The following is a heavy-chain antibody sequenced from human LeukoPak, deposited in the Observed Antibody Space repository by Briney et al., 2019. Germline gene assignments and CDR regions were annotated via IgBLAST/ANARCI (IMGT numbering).Heavy chain of an antibody. CDR3: TRYYGSGSPPFDY. J-gene: IGHJ4*02. D-gene: IGHD3-10*01. V-gene: IGHV3-21*01. Sequence: GGSLRLSCAASGFTFSSYSMNWVRQAPGKGLEWVSSISSSSSYIYYADSVKGRFTISRDNAKNLLYLQMNSLRAEDTAVYYCTRYYGSGSPPFDYWGQGTLVTVSS. CDR2: ISSSSSYI. CDR1: GFTFSSYS.